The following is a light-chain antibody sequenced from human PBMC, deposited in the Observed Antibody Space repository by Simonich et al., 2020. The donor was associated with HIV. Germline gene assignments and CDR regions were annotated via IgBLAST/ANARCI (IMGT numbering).Light chain of an antibody. Sequence: DIQMTQSPSSLSASVGDRVTITCRESQSISTYLHWYQLKPGKAPKLLIYAASSFQSGVPSRFSGSGSGTEFTLTISSLQPEDFATYYCQQSYSIPYTFGQGTKLEIK. CDR3: QQSYSIPYT. V-gene: IGKV1-39*01. J-gene: IGKJ2*01. CDR2: AAS. CDR1: QSISTY.